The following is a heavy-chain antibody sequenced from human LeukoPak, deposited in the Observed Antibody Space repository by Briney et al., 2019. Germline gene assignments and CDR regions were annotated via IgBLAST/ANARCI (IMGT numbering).Heavy chain of an antibody. CDR1: GLIVSSDY. D-gene: IGHD6-6*01. Sequence: GGSLRVSCAASGLIVSSDYLARVRQAPGKGLEWISVIYGGGATYYADSVRGRFTISRDNSKNELFLQMNSLRVEDTAVYHCVRLLPASRHYFDYWGQGTLVTVSS. CDR3: VRLLPASRHYFDY. V-gene: IGHV3-53*01. J-gene: IGHJ4*02. CDR2: IYGGGAT.